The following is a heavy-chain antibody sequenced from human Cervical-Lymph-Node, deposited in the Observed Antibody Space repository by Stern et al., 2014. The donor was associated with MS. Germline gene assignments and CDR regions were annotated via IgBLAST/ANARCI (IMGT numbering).Heavy chain of an antibody. CDR1: GGPFSRYA. D-gene: IGHD1-26*01. V-gene: IGHV1-69*01. Sequence: QVQLVESGAEVKKPGSSVKVSCKASGGPFSRYAISWVRQAPGQGHEWMGGVIPIFGTENYAQKFQGRVAITADESTSTAYMELSSLRSEDTAVYYCARGELREGLVRGMDVWGQGTTVTVSS. CDR3: ARGELREGLVRGMDV. J-gene: IGHJ6*02. CDR2: VIPIFGTE.